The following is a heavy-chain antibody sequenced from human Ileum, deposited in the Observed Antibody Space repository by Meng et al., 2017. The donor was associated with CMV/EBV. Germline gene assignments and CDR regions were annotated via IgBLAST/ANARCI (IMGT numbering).Heavy chain of an antibody. CDR2: TYYRSRWFN. Sequence: GDSVSSNNAAWAWVRQSPSRGLEWLGRTYYRSRWFNDSSVSVKGRISINADTSKNQFSLQLNSVTPEDTAVYYCARITSGWYYFDYWGQGTLVTVSS. CDR1: GDSVSSNNAA. J-gene: IGHJ4*02. V-gene: IGHV6-1*01. CDR3: ARITSGWYYFDY. D-gene: IGHD6-19*01.